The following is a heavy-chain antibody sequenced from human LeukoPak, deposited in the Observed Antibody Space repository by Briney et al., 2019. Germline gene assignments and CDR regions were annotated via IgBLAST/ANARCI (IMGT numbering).Heavy chain of an antibody. D-gene: IGHD2-21*01. J-gene: IGHJ4*02. Sequence: GESLKISCKGSGYSFTSYWFGWLLQMPGKGLVWMGISYPGDSDTRYSPSFQGQVTISADKCISTAYLQWSSLKASDTAMYYCARLDADCGGDCLDYWGQGTLVTVSS. V-gene: IGHV5-51*01. CDR2: SYPGDSDT. CDR3: ARLDADCGGDCLDY. CDR1: GYSFTSYW.